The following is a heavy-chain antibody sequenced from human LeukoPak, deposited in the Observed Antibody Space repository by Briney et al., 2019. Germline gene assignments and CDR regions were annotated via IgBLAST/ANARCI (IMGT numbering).Heavy chain of an antibody. CDR3: VRGWGYSYGFEAFDI. Sequence: SETLSLTCTVSGGSISSGDNYWTWIRQPPGKGLEWMGYIYYSGSTHYNPGSTHYSPSLESRVAISADTSNNQVSLKLSSVTAADTAMYYCVRGWGYSYGFEAFDIWGPGTMVTVSS. J-gene: IGHJ3*02. CDR1: GGSISSGDNY. V-gene: IGHV4-30-4*08. D-gene: IGHD5-18*01. CDR2: IYYSGST.